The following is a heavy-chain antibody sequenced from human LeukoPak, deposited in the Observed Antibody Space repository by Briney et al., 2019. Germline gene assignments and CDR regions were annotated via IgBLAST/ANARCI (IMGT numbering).Heavy chain of an antibody. Sequence: GRSLRLSCAASGFTFSSYSMNWVRQAPGKGLEWVSSISSSSSYIYYADSVKGRFTISRDNAKNSLYLQMNSLRAEDTAVYYCARAGVSGSYPYYFDYWGQGTLVTVSS. V-gene: IGHV3-21*01. D-gene: IGHD1-26*01. J-gene: IGHJ4*02. CDR2: ISSSSSYI. CDR3: ARAGVSGSYPYYFDY. CDR1: GFTFSSYS.